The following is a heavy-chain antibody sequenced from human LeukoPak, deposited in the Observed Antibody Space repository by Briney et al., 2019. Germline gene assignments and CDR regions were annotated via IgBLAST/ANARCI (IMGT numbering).Heavy chain of an antibody. CDR1: GGTFSSYA. J-gene: IGHJ5*02. D-gene: IGHD4-17*01. Sequence: GASVKVSCKASGGTFSSYAISWVRQAPGQGLEWMGGIIPIFGTANYAQKFQGRVTITADKSTSTAYMELSSLRSEDTAVYYCAREETGDYGWFDPWGQGTLVTVSS. CDR2: IIPIFGTA. V-gene: IGHV1-69*06. CDR3: AREETGDYGWFDP.